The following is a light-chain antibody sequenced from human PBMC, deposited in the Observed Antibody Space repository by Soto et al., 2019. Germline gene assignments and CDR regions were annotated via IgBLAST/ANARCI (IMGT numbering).Light chain of an antibody. J-gene: IGKJ1*01. V-gene: IGKV3-20*01. CDR2: GAS. Sequence: EIVLTQSPGTLSLSPGERATLSCRASQSVSSSYLAWYQQKPGQAPRLLIYGASSRATGIPDRFSGSGSGTDFTLTISRLEPEDFGVYYCQQYGSSPGWTFGQGTKVEIK. CDR1: QSVSSSY. CDR3: QQYGSSPGWT.